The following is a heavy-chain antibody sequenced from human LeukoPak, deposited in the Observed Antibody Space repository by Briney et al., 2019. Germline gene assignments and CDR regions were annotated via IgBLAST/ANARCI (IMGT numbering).Heavy chain of an antibody. J-gene: IGHJ4*02. V-gene: IGHV5-10-1*01. CDR3: ARRGSGSYLSDY. D-gene: IGHD3-10*01. CDR2: IDPSDSYT. CDR1: GYSFTSYW. Sequence: GESLKISCKGSGYSFTSYWISWVRQMPGKGLEWMGRIDPSDSYTNYSPSFQGHVTISADKSTSTAYLQWSGLKASDTAMYYCARRGSGSYLSDYWGQGTLVTVSS.